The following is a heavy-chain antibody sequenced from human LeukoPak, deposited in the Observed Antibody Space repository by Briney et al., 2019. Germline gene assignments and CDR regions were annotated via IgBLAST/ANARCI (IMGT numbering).Heavy chain of an antibody. J-gene: IGHJ5*02. D-gene: IGHD2-15*01. Sequence: GGSLRLSCAASGFTFSSYWMSWVRQAPGKGLEWVANIKQDGSEKYYVDSVKGRFTISRDNAKNSLYLQMNSLRAEDTAVYYCARDRVAKGNWFYPCGQGTLVTVSS. V-gene: IGHV3-7*01. CDR1: GFTFSSYW. CDR2: IKQDGSEK. CDR3: ARDRVAKGNWFYP.